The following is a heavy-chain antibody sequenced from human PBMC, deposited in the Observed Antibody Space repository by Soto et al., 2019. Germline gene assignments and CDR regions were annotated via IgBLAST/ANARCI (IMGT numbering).Heavy chain of an antibody. CDR2: IIPIFGTA. CDR3: AREGGGDTAITPAI. D-gene: IGHD5-18*01. V-gene: IGHV1-69*01. Sequence: QVQLVQSGAEVKKPGSSVKVSCKASGGTFSSYAISWVRQAPGQGLEWMGGIIPIFGTANYAQKFQCRVTITADESTSTADMELSSLRSEDTAVYYCAREGGGDTAITPAIWGQGTMVTVSS. CDR1: GGTFSSYA. J-gene: IGHJ3*02.